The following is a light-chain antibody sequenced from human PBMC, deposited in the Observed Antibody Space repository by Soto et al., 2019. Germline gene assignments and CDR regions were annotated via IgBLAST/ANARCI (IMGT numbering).Light chain of an antibody. CDR1: QSVLFTSNNKNY. CDR3: QQFFEPPT. J-gene: IGKJ1*01. V-gene: IGKV4-1*01. CDR2: WAS. Sequence: DIVMTQSPDSLAVSLGERATINCKSNQSVLFTSNNKNYLAWYQQRPGQPPKLFLNWASTRESGVPDRFSGSGSGTEFTLTISSLQAEDVAVYYCQQFFEPPTFGQGTKVEI.